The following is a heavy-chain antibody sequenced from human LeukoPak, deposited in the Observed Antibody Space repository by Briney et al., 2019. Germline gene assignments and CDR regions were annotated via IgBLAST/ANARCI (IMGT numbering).Heavy chain of an antibody. Sequence: SETLSLTCTVSGDSISSGDYYWSWIRQPAGKGLEWIGYIYYSGSTNYNPSLKSRVTISVDTSKNQFSLKLSSVTAADTAVYYCAREALDSSGYYYPFDYWGQGTLVTVSS. J-gene: IGHJ4*02. D-gene: IGHD3-22*01. CDR2: IYYSGST. V-gene: IGHV4-61*10. CDR1: GDSISSGDYY. CDR3: AREALDSSGYYYPFDY.